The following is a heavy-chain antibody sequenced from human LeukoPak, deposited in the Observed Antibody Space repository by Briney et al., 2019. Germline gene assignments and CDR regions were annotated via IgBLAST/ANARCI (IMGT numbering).Heavy chain of an antibody. J-gene: IGHJ4*02. CDR2: IRYDGSNK. Sequence: LAGGSLRLSCAASGFTFSSYGMHWVRQAPGKGLEWVAFIRYDGSNKYYADSVKGRFTISRDNSKNTLYLQMNSLRAEDTAVYYCAKDRYYYDSSGYFYWGQGTLVTVSS. V-gene: IGHV3-30*02. D-gene: IGHD3-22*01. CDR3: AKDRYYYDSSGYFY. CDR1: GFTFSSYG.